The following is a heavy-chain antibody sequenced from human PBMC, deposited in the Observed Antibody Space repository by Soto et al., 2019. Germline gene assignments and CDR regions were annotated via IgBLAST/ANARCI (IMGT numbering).Heavy chain of an antibody. CDR2: ISAYNGNT. Sequence: QVHLVQSGAEVKKPGASVKVSCKASGYTFTNHGISWVRQAPGQGLEWMGWISAYNGNTKYAQKFQDRVTMTTDTSTSTVYMELTSLRSDDTAVYYCARDGIFGSAYGDYWGQGTLVTVSS. V-gene: IGHV1-18*01. CDR3: ARDGIFGSAYGDY. J-gene: IGHJ4*02. CDR1: GYTFTNHG. D-gene: IGHD3-3*01.